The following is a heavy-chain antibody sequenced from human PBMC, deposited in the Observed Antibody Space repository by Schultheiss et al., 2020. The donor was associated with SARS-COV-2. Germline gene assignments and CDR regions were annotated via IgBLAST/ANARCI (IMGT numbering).Heavy chain of an antibody. CDR2: INPNSGGT. J-gene: IGHJ3*02. CDR1: GYTFTGYY. D-gene: IGHD3-3*01. V-gene: IGHV1-2*02. Sequence: ASVKVSCKASGYTFTGYYMHWVRQAPGQGLEWMGWINPNSGGTNYAQKFQGRVTMTRDTSISTAYMELSRLRSDDTAVYYCARASTGGYDFWSGPPGGAFDIWGQGTMVTVSS. CDR3: ARASTGGYDFWSGPPGGAFDI.